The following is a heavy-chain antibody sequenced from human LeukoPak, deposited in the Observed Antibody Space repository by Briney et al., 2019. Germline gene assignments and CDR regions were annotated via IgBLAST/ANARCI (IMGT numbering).Heavy chain of an antibody. D-gene: IGHD3-9*01. CDR3: AKMNVLTGYYTPNFDF. V-gene: IGHV3-30*18. CDR1: GFTFSTYG. Sequence: PGGSLRLSCAASGFTFSTYGMHWVRQAPGKGLEWVAVISYDGRNNYYADSVKGRFTISRDNSKNTLYLQMSSLSAEDTAVYYCAKMNVLTGYYTPNFDFWGQGTLVTVSS. J-gene: IGHJ4*02. CDR2: ISYDGRNN.